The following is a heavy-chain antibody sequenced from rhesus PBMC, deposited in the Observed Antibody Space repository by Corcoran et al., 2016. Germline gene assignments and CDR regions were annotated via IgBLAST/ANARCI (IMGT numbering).Heavy chain of an antibody. CDR3: ASGGPNSPF. J-gene: IGHJ4*01. Sequence: QVQLQESGPGLVKPSETLSLPCAVSGGSIAGNDCSWIRQPPGKGLEWIGCLSEDGTTNYNPFLKSRVTISPDTSRNQFSLKLNSVTAADTAVYYCASGGPNSPFWGQGVLVIVSS. V-gene: IGHV4-160*01. CDR1: GGSIAGND. CDR2: LSEDGTT. D-gene: IGHD1-44*01.